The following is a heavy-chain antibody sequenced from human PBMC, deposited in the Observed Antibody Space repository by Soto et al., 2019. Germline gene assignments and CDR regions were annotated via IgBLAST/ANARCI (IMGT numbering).Heavy chain of an antibody. CDR1: GYTFTSYA. Sequence: ASVKVSCKASGYTFTSYAMHWVRQAPGQRLEWMGWINAGNGNTKYSQKFQGRVTITRDTSASTAYMELSSLRSEDTAVHYCARSKVDTAMVTRYFDYWGQGTLVTVSS. CDR3: ARSKVDTAMVTRYFDY. D-gene: IGHD5-18*01. V-gene: IGHV1-3*01. J-gene: IGHJ4*02. CDR2: INAGNGNT.